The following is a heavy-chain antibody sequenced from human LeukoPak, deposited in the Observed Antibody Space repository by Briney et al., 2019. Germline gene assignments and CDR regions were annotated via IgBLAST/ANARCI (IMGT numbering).Heavy chain of an antibody. CDR1: GYTFTSNY. CDR3: AGDNSVRDEAWWFNP. D-gene: IGHD5-24*01. Sequence: RASVKVSCKASGYTFTSNYMHWVRQAPGQGPEWMEVISPSGGSTTYAQKFQGRVTLTRDMSTSTDYLELSSLRSEDTAVYYCAGDNSVRDEAWWFNPWGQGTLVTVSS. CDR2: ISPSGGST. V-gene: IGHV1-46*01. J-gene: IGHJ5*02.